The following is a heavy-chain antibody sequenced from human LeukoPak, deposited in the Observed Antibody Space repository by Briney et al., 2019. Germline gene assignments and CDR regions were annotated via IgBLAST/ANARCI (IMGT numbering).Heavy chain of an antibody. CDR1: GYTFTSYG. V-gene: IGHV1-18*01. D-gene: IGHD3-10*01. Sequence: GASVKVSCKASGYTFTSYGISWVRQAPGQGLEWMGWISAYNGNTNYAQKLQGRVTMTTDTSTSTAYMELRSLRSDDTAVYYCARDRYLEPPDHYGSGTPIHYYYGMDVWGHGTTVTVSS. J-gene: IGHJ6*02. CDR2: ISAYNGNT. CDR3: ARDRYLEPPDHYGSGTPIHYYYGMDV.